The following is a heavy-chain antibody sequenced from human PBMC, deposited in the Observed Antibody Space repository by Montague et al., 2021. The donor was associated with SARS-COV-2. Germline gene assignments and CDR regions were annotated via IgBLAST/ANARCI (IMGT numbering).Heavy chain of an antibody. Sequence: SLRLSCAASGFTFSSYSVNWVRQAPGKGLEWVSSISSSSSYIYYADSVKGRFTISRDNAKNSLYLQMNSLRAEDMAVYYCARNLGSGWAFFDYWGQGTLVTVSS. V-gene: IGHV3-21*01. J-gene: IGHJ4*02. CDR3: ARNLGSGWAFFDY. CDR2: ISSSSSYI. D-gene: IGHD6-19*01. CDR1: GFTFSSYS.